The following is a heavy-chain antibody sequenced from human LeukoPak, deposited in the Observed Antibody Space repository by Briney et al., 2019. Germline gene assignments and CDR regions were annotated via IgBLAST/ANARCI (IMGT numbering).Heavy chain of an antibody. CDR1: GYSISSDYY. Sequence: PSETLSLTCVVSGYSISSDYYWVWIRQPPGKGLEWIGNVYQSGTTYSNPSPKSRVTMSVDTSKNQFSLKVNSVTAADTAVYYCARGETIVADRREGDGFDIWGQGTLVTVSS. J-gene: IGHJ3*02. CDR2: VYQSGTT. CDR3: ARGETIVADRREGDGFDI. D-gene: IGHD5-12*01. V-gene: IGHV4-38-2*01.